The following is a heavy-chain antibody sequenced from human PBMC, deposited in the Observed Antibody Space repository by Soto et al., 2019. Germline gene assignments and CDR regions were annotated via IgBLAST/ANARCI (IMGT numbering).Heavy chain of an antibody. V-gene: IGHV3-23*01. J-gene: IGHJ4*02. CDR3: AKTIVVVVVATSGFDY. CDR1: GFTFSSYA. Sequence: PGGSLRLSCAASGFTFSSYAMSWVRQAPGKGLEWVSSISGSGGSTYYADSVKGRFTISRDNSKNTLYLQMNSLRAEDTAVYYCAKTIVVVVVATSGFDYWGQGTMVTVSS. CDR2: ISGSGGST. D-gene: IGHD2-15*01.